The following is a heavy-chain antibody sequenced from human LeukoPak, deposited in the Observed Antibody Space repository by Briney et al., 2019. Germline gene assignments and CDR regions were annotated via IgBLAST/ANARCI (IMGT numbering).Heavy chain of an antibody. CDR1: GFTFSSYG. Sequence: PGGSLRLSCAASGFTFSSYGMHWVRQAPGKGLEWVAYIWYDGSNKYFADSVKGRFTISRENSKKTLFLQMNNVRAEDTAVYFCAKGEGYDFWTSDDPPGGNWGQGTLVTVSS. D-gene: IGHD3/OR15-3a*01. J-gene: IGHJ4*02. CDR2: IWYDGSNK. CDR3: AKGEGYDFWTSDDPPGGN. V-gene: IGHV3-30*02.